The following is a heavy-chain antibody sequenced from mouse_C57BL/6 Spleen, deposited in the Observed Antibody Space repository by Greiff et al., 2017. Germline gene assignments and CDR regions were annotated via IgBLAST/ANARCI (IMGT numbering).Heavy chain of an antibody. CDR2: IRNKANGYTT. Sequence: DVKLQESGGGLVQPGGSLSLSCAASGFTFTDYYMSWFRQPPGKALEWWGFIRNKANGYTTEYSASVRGRFTISRDNSPSIIYLQLNALRAEDGSTYYTATYLHWGRDWYFDFWGTGTTVTVSS. CDR1: GFTFTDYY. D-gene: IGHD3-3*01. V-gene: IGHV7-3*01. J-gene: IGHJ1*03. CDR3: ATYLHWGRDWYFDF.